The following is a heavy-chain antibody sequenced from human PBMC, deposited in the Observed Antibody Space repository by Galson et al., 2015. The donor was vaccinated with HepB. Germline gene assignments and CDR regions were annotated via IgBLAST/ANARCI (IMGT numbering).Heavy chain of an antibody. D-gene: IGHD3-10*01. J-gene: IGHJ4*02. Sequence: SLRLSCAASGFTFSSYGMHWVRQAPGKGLEWVAVIWYDGSNKYYADSVKGRFTISRDNSKNTLYLQMTSLRDEDTAVYYCARLLNLRGASGFDYWGQGTLVTVSS. CDR1: GFTFSSYG. V-gene: IGHV3-33*01. CDR2: IWYDGSNK. CDR3: ARLLNLRGASGFDY.